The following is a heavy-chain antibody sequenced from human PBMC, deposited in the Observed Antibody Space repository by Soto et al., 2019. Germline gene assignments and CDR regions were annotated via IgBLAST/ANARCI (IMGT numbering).Heavy chain of an antibody. CDR1: GGTFSAYY. J-gene: IGHJ6*03. CDR3: ARGGWGISSSPYYNNYYYMDI. V-gene: IGHV4-34*01. Sequence: QVQLQQWGAGLLEPSETLSLTCAVHGGTFSAYYWSWIRQAPGKGLEWIGEINHSGSATYSPSLKSRVTLTVETSKAQLSVRLTSLTAADTAVYFCARGGWGISSSPYYNNYYYMDIWGKGTTVTVSS. D-gene: IGHD3-22*01. CDR2: INHSGSA.